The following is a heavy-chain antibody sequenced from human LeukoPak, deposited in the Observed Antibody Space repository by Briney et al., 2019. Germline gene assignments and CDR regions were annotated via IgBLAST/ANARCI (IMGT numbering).Heavy chain of an antibody. D-gene: IGHD3-22*01. J-gene: IGHJ4*02. Sequence: PGGSLRLSCAASGFTFSSDAMSWVRPAPGRGLEWVSAISGSGGSTYYADSVKGRLTISRDNSKNSLYLQMNSLRAEETAVYYCAKAASKMFTCYYDSSGYSFNYWGQGTLVTVSS. V-gene: IGHV3-23*01. CDR2: ISGSGGST. CDR1: GFTFSSDA. CDR3: AKAASKMFTCYYDSSGYSFNY.